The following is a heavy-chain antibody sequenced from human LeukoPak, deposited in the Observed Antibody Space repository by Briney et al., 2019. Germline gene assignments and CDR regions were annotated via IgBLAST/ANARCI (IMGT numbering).Heavy chain of an antibody. V-gene: IGHV4-38-2*01. J-gene: IGHJ4*02. CDR1: GYLTYSNFY. CDR3: ARHDSSGSSGTYYSVDY. CDR2: LYHCESS. Sequence: SETLSPTCAVSGYLTYSNFYWGCIRQPPGQGLEWIGCLYHCESSYYNPSLKRRATISMDTSNNQFSLQLTSVTAADTAIYYCARHDSSGSSGTYYSVDYWGQGTLVTVSS. D-gene: IGHD3-10*01.